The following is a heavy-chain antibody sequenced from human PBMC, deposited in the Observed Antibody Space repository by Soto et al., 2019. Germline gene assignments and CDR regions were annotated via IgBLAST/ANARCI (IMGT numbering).Heavy chain of an antibody. D-gene: IGHD3-10*01. J-gene: IGHJ4*02. CDR1: GYSFTAYW. V-gene: IGHV5-51*01. Sequence: LKISCQTSGYSFTAYWVAWVRQTPGRGLEWMGIIYPADSDIRYSPSFQGQVTISADRSISTVYLQWTSLKASDTAMYFCARQDGFGLYYFDYWGQGTPVTVSS. CDR2: IYPADSDI. CDR3: ARQDGFGLYYFDY.